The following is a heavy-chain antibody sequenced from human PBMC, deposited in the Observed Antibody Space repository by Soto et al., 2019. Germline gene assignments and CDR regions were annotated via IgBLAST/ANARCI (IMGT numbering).Heavy chain of an antibody. CDR2: FDPEDGET. D-gene: IGHD3-10*01. V-gene: IGHV1-24*01. J-gene: IGHJ6*04. CDR3: ATDLSSQYYYGSGSFFV. Sequence: GASVKASCKVSGYTLTGLSMHWVRQAPGKGLEWMGGFDPEDGETIYAQKFQGRVTMTEDTSTDTAYMELSSLRSEDTAVYYCATDLSSQYYYGSGSFFVWGKGTTVTVSS. CDR1: GYTLTGLS.